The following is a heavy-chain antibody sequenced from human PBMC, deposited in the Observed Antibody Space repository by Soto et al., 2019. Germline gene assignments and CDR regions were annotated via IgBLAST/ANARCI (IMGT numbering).Heavy chain of an antibody. J-gene: IGHJ6*02. CDR1: GGSISSGDSF. V-gene: IGHV4-30-4*01. D-gene: IGHD3-9*01. CDR2: ISSIGRT. Sequence: QVQLQESGPGLVKPSQTLSLTCTVSGGSISSGDSFWSWIRQSPGKGLEWIGYISSIGRTYYNPSLKRRVSVSRDTSKNQLSLKLSSVTTTDTAVYYCARGLVIRPYYYHGMDVWGQGTTVTVSS. CDR3: ARGLVIRPYYYHGMDV.